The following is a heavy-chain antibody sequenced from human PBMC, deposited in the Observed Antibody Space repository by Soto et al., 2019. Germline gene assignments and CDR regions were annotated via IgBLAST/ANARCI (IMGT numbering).Heavy chain of an antibody. Sequence: EVQLVESGGGLVQPGGSLRLSCAASGFTVSSNYMSWVRQAPGKGLEWVSVIYSGGSTYYADSVKGRFTISRDNSNGALYVQIDRLVAEGKAVWYCGRDPLGGYSGSDFECGGRGTL. V-gene: IGHV3-66*01. D-gene: IGHD5-12*01. CDR3: GRDPLGGYSGSDFEC. J-gene: IGHJ4*02. CDR1: GFTVSSNY. CDR2: IYSGGST.